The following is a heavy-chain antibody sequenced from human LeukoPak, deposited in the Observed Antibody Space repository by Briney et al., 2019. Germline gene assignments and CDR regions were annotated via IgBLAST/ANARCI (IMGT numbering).Heavy chain of an antibody. D-gene: IGHD6-19*01. CDR3: ARQQWLEDMYGMDV. CDR2: IWYDGSNK. J-gene: IGHJ6*02. CDR1: GFTVSSNY. V-gene: IGHV3-33*08. Sequence: PGGSLRLSCAASGFTVSSNYMHWVRQAPGKELEWVAVIWYDGSNKYYADSVKGRFTISRDNSKNTLYLQMNSLRAEDTAVYYCARQQWLEDMYGMDVWGQGTTVTVSS.